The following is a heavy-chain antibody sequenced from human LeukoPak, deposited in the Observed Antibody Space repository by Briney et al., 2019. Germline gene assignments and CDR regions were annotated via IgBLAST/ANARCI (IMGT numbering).Heavy chain of an antibody. J-gene: IGHJ4*02. CDR2: ISSSSSYI. CDR1: GFTFSSYS. D-gene: IGHD5-18*01. V-gene: IGHV3-21*01. Sequence: GGSLRLSYAASGFTFSSYSMNWVRQAPGKGLEWVSSISSSSSYIYYADSVKGRFTISRDNAKNSLYLQMNSLRAEDTAVYYCARDGYSYGPPALDYWGQGTLVTVSS. CDR3: ARDGYSYGPPALDY.